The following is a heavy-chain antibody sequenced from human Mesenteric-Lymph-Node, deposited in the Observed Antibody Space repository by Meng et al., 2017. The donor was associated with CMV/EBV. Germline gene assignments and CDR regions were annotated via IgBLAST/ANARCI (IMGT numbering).Heavy chain of an antibody. D-gene: IGHD3-10*01. CDR2: INPSGEAHT. CDR3: ARDAGRSSNWFDP. J-gene: IGHJ5*02. Sequence: ASVKVSCKASGYTFTSYHIHWMRQAPGQGLEWMGIINPSGEAHTSYAQKFQGRVTMTRDTSTSTLYMELSGLRFEDTAVYYCARDAGRSSNWFDPWGQGTLVTVSS. V-gene: IGHV1-46*01. CDR1: GYTFTSYH.